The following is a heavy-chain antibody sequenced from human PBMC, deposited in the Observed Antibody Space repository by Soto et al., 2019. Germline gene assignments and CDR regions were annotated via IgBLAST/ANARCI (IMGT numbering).Heavy chain of an antibody. D-gene: IGHD6-19*01. V-gene: IGHV3-30-3*01. J-gene: IGHJ4*02. CDR1: GFTFSSYA. CDR3: ARDESWEEQWLVPPHFDY. CDR2: ISYDGSYK. Sequence: GGSLRLSCAASGFTFSSYAMHWVRQAPGKGLEWVAVISYDGSYKYYADSVKGRFTISRDNSKDTLYLQMNSLRAEDTAVYYCARDESWEEQWLVPPHFDYWGQGTLVTVSS.